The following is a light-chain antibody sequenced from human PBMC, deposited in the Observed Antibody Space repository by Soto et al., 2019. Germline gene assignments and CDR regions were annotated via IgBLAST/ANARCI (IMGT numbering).Light chain of an antibody. CDR3: QQYGTSPRT. V-gene: IGKV3-20*01. CDR1: QSVSNSY. J-gene: IGKJ2*01. CDR2: GAS. Sequence: EIVLTQSPGTLSLSPGERATLSCRASQSVSNSYLAWYQQKPGQAPRLLIYGASSRATGIPDRFSGSGSGTDFHLTISRLEPEDFAVYYCQQYGTSPRTFGQGTKLEIK.